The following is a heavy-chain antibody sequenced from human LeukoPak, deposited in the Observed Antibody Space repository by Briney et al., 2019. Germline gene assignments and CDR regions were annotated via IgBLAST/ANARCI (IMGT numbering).Heavy chain of an antibody. CDR1: GGSISSGDYY. CDR2: IYYSGST. D-gene: IGHD4-17*01. CDR3: ARANGDSIYYYYYYMDV. J-gene: IGHJ6*03. V-gene: IGHV4-30-4*08. Sequence: SQTLSLTCTVSGGSISSGDYYWSWIRQPPGKGLEWIGCIYYSGSTYYNPSLKSRVTISVGTSKNQFSLKLSSVTAADTAVYYCARANGDSIYYYYYYMDVWGKGTTVTVSS.